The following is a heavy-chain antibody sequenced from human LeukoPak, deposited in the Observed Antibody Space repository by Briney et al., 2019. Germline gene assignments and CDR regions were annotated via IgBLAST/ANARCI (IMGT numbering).Heavy chain of an antibody. Sequence: SETLSLTCTVSGGSVSSSSHYWNGIRQPPGKGLEWIGSIYYSGSTNYNPSLQSRVTIYVDTSKNQFSLRLSSVTAADTAMYYCASRDCSGGSCYFQPWGQGTLVTVSS. J-gene: IGHJ1*01. V-gene: IGHV4-39*01. D-gene: IGHD2-15*01. CDR1: GGSVSSSSHY. CDR2: IYYSGST. CDR3: ASRDCSGGSCYFQP.